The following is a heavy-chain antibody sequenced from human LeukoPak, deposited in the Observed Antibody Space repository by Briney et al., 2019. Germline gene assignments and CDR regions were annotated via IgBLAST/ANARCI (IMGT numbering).Heavy chain of an antibody. CDR1: GYTLTELS. V-gene: IGHV1-2*06. J-gene: IGHJ5*02. CDR2: INPNSGGT. D-gene: IGHD6-13*01. Sequence: ASVKVSCKVSGYTLTELSMHWVRQAPGQGLEWMGRINPNSGGTNYAQKFQGRVTMTRDTSISTAYMELSRLRSDDTAVYYCARGRRIAAAGKIWFDPWGQGTLVTVSS. CDR3: ARGRRIAAAGKIWFDP.